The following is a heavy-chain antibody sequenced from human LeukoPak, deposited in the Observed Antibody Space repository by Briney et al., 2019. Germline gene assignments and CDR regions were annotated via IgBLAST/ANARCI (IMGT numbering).Heavy chain of an antibody. V-gene: IGHV3-48*03. CDR1: GFTFSSYE. J-gene: IGHJ4*02. CDR2: IGASGGTI. CDR3: ARLKMATMAVDY. Sequence: PGGSLRLSCAASGFTFSSYEMNWVRQAPGKGLERVSYIGASGGTIYYAGSVRGRLTISRDNAKNSLYLQMNSLRAEDTAVYYCARLKMATMAVDYWGQGTLVTVSS. D-gene: IGHD5-24*01.